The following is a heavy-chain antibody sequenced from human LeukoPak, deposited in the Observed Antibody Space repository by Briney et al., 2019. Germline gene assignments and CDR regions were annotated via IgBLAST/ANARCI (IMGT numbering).Heavy chain of an antibody. CDR1: GYTFTTYG. CDR3: ARSGVVTRDWYFDL. D-gene: IGHD2-21*02. V-gene: IGHV1-69*13. J-gene: IGHJ2*01. CDR2: IIPIFGTA. Sequence: SVKVSCKASGYTFTTYGISWVRQAPGQGLEWMGGIIPIFGTASYAQKFQGRVTITADESTSTAYMELSSLRSEDTAVYYCARSGVVTRDWYFDLWGRGTLVTVSS.